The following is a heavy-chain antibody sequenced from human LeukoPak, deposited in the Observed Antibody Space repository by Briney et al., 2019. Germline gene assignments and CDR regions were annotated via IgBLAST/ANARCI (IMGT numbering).Heavy chain of an antibody. Sequence: SQTLSLTGAVSGGPFSGDFWSWIRQSSGKGLEWIGEIHNSGTTNYNPSLNSRVTISEDTSKNQFCLNLSSVTAADTAVYYCARRYYYNLGSFPFDFWGQGTLVTVSS. CDR1: GGPFSGDF. D-gene: IGHD3-10*01. CDR2: IHNSGTT. J-gene: IGHJ4*02. V-gene: IGHV4-34*01. CDR3: ARRYYYNLGSFPFDF.